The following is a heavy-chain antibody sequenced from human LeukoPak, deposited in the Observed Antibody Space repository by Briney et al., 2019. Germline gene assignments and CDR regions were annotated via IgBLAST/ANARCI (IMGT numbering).Heavy chain of an antibody. Sequence: ASVKVSCKASGYTFTSYGISWVRQAPGQGLEWMGWISAYNGNTNYAQKLQGRVTMTTDTSTSTAYMELRSLRSDDTAVYYCARALGGYYDSSGYYYDDAFDIWGQGTMVTVSS. CDR1: GYTFTSYG. V-gene: IGHV1-18*01. CDR3: ARALGGYYDSSGYYYDDAFDI. J-gene: IGHJ3*02. D-gene: IGHD3-22*01. CDR2: ISAYNGNT.